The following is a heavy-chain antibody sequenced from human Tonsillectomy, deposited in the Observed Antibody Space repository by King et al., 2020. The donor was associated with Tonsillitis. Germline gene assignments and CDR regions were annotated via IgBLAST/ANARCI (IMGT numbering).Heavy chain of an antibody. CDR2: IYHSGTT. D-gene: IGHD1-1*01. CDR3: ARASSTLEYKNYLDY. V-gene: IGHV4-4*02. J-gene: IGHJ4*02. Sequence: HVQLQESGPGLVKASGTLSLTCAVSGASISSSHWWNWVRQPPGKGLEWIGEIYHSGTTHYNSSLKSRVTILVDKSKNQFSLKLDSVTAADTAMYYCARASSTLEYKNYLDYWGRGTLVTVSS. CDR1: GASISSSHW.